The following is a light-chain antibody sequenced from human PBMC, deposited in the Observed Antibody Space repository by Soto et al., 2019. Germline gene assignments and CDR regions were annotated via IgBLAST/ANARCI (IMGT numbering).Light chain of an antibody. CDR1: QSISSY. V-gene: IGKV1-39*01. CDR2: AAS. J-gene: IGKJ3*01. CDR3: QQTSSAPFT. Sequence: DIQMNQSPSSPSASVGDRVTITCPASQSISSYLNWYQQKPGKAPKLLIYAASSLQSGVPSRFSGGGSRTDFTLTITSLQPEDFATYYCQQTSSAPFTFGPGTKVDIK.